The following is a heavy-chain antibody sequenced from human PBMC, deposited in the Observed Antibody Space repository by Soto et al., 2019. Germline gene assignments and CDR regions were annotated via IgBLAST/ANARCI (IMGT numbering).Heavy chain of an antibody. CDR1: GFTFGDYA. Sequence: LSLSCTASGFTFGDYAMSWFRQAPGKGLEWVGFIRSKAYGGTTEYAASVKGRFTISRDDSKSIAYLQMNSLKTEDTAVYYCTRTLGPDYYDSSGYYGPWGQGTLVTVSS. V-gene: IGHV3-49*03. CDR2: IRSKAYGGTT. D-gene: IGHD3-22*01. J-gene: IGHJ5*02. CDR3: TRTLGPDYYDSSGYYGP.